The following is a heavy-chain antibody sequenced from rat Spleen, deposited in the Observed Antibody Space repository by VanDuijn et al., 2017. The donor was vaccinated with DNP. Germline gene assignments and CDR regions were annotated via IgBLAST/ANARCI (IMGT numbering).Heavy chain of an antibody. Sequence: EVQLVESGGGVVQPGKSLKLSCAASGFSFSDSAMAWVRQSPKMGLEWVATIIYDGSHTFYRDSVQGRFIISRDNAKTTLYLQMNSLRSEDTATYYCALRRGYAMDAWGQGTSVTVSS. CDR2: IIYDGSHT. CDR3: ALRRGYAMDA. CDR1: GFSFSDSA. J-gene: IGHJ4*01. D-gene: IGHD3-1*01. V-gene: IGHV5-17*01.